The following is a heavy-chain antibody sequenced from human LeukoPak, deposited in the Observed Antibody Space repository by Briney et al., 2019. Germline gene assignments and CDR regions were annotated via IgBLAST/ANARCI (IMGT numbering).Heavy chain of an antibody. CDR1: GFTFSLYG. D-gene: IGHD3-22*01. V-gene: IGHV3-30*03. Sequence: GGSLRLSCAASGFTFSLYGMNWVRQAPGKGLEWVAVISYDGGNTFYADSVKGRFSISRDNSKNTLYLQMNGLRAEDTAVYYCAIDDSSGGYLWGQGTLVTVSS. CDR3: AIDDSSGGYL. J-gene: IGHJ4*02. CDR2: ISYDGGNT.